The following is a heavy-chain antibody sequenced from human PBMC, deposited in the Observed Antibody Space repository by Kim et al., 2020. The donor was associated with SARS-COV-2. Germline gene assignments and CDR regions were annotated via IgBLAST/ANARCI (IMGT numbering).Heavy chain of an antibody. CDR3: ARDTRDYYGMDV. Sequence: HAESVKGRFTISRENSKNTLYLEMNRLRAEDTAVYYCARDTRDYYGMDVWGQGTTVTVSS. J-gene: IGHJ6*02. V-gene: IGHV3-33*01.